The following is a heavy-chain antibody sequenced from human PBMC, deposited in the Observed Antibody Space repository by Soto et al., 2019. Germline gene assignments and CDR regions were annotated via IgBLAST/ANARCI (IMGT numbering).Heavy chain of an antibody. CDR2: VYYTGST. CDR3: ARSVAVPGAHIDY. D-gene: IGHD6-19*01. CDR1: GGSISCSY. Sequence: SETLSLTCSVSGGSISCSYWSWIRQSPAKGLEWLGYVYYTGSTNYSPSLRSRVSISVDTSKNEFSLRLSSVTAADTAVYFCARSVAVPGAHIDYWGQGTQVTVSS. J-gene: IGHJ4*02. V-gene: IGHV4-59*01.